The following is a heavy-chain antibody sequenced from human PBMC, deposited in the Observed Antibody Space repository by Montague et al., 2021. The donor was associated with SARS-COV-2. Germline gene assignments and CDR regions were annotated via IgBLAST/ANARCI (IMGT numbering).Heavy chain of an antibody. CDR1: VFIFTKYA. J-gene: IGHJ5*01. CDR3: AKNRDLPSWFDS. CDR2: ISGSSGNR. D-gene: IGHD5-24*01. V-gene: IGHV3-23*01. Sequence: SLRLSCAASVFIFTKYAMTWVRQAPGKWLEWVADISGSSGNRYYADSVKGRFTISRDNSDNTLYLQMNNLRPEDTAIYFCAKNRDLPSWFDSWGQGTLVTVSS.